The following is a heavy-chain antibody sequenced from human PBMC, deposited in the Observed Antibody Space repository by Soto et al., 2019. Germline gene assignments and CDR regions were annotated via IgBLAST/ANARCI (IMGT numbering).Heavy chain of an antibody. CDR2: ISGSGGST. V-gene: IGHV3-23*01. CDR3: AKGSVLRFLEWLSTYYFDY. D-gene: IGHD3-3*01. J-gene: IGHJ4*02. Sequence: GGSLRLSCAASGFTFSSYAMSWVRQAPGKGLEWVSAISGSGGSTYYADSVKGRFTISRDNSKNTLYLQMNSLRAEDTAVYYCAKGSVLRFLEWLSTYYFDYWGQGTLVTVSS. CDR1: GFTFSSYA.